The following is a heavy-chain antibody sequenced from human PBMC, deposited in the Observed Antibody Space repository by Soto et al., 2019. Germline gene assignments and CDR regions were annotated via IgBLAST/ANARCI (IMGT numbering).Heavy chain of an antibody. Sequence: SETLSLTCAVSGDSIISDKWWSWVRQAPGRGLEWIGEIHHSGNSNYNPSLKTRVIISVDRSKNQFSLNLSSVTDADTAVYYCAGSGYYHNSGMDVWGQGTTVTVSS. V-gene: IGHV4-4*02. CDR3: AGSGYYHNSGMDV. CDR1: GDSIISDKW. CDR2: IHHSGNS. J-gene: IGHJ6*02. D-gene: IGHD3-22*01.